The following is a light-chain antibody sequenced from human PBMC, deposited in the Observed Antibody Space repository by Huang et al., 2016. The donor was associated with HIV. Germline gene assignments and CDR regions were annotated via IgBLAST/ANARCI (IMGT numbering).Light chain of an antibody. CDR1: QSISTY. CDR2: GAS. Sequence: EIVLTQSPATLSVSPGERATLSCRASQSISTYFAWYQHKPAQAPRLLIYGASTRASGSPARFSGSGSGTEFTLTISSLQSEDFAVYYCQQYNNWPPEVTFGPGTKVDIK. J-gene: IGKJ3*01. V-gene: IGKV3-15*01. CDR3: QQYNNWPPEVT.